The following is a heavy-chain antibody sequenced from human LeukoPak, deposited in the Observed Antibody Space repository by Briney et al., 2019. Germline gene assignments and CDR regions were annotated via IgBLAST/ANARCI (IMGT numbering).Heavy chain of an antibody. CDR2: INTDGSST. V-gene: IGHV3-74*01. CDR1: GFTFSSYW. D-gene: IGHD7-27*01. J-gene: IGHJ6*03. Sequence: GRSLRLSCAASGFTFSSYWMHWVRQAPGKGLVWVSRINTDGSSTSYADSVKGRFTISRDNAKNTLYLQMNSLRAEDTAVYYCARALKLGMGIYYYYYMDVWGKGTTVTVSS. CDR3: ARALKLGMGIYYYYYMDV.